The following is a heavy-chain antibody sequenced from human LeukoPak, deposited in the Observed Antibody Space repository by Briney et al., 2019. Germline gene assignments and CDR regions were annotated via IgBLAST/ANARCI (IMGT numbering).Heavy chain of an antibody. Sequence: GGSLRLPCAASGFTFSDYYMSWIRQAPGKGLEWVSYISSGGSTIYYADSVKGRFTISRDNAKNSLYLQMNSLRAEDTAVYYCARDAPMTTVTYYYYMDVWGKGTTVTVSS. J-gene: IGHJ6*03. V-gene: IGHV3-11*04. D-gene: IGHD4-11*01. CDR3: ARDAPMTTVTYYYYMDV. CDR2: ISSGGSTI. CDR1: GFTFSDYY.